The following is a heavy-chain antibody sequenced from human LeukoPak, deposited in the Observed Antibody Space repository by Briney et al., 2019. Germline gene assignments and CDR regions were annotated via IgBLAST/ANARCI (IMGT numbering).Heavy chain of an antibody. D-gene: IGHD6-6*01. Sequence: PSETLSLTCTVSGGSISSYYWSWIRQLAGKGLEWIGRIYTSGSTNYNPSLKSRITMSVDTSKNQFSLKLSSVTAADTAVYYCARVSSSSPYFDYWGQGTLVTVSS. CDR2: IYTSGST. CDR1: GGSISSYY. V-gene: IGHV4-4*07. J-gene: IGHJ4*02. CDR3: ARVSSSSPYFDY.